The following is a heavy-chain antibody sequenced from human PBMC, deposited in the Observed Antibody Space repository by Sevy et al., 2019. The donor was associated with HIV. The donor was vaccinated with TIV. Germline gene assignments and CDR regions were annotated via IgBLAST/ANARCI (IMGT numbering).Heavy chain of an antibody. Sequence: GGSLRLSCAASGFTFSSYAMHWVRQAPGKGLEWVAVISYQGSNRYYADSVKGRFTISRDNSKNTLYLQMNSLRAEDTAEDYCARDRYYDSGGYYYVEGAFDIWGEGTMVTVSS. CDR1: GFTFSSYA. D-gene: IGHD3-22*01. CDR2: ISYQGSNR. V-gene: IGHV3-30-3*01. CDR3: ARDRYYDSGGYYYVEGAFDI. J-gene: IGHJ3*02.